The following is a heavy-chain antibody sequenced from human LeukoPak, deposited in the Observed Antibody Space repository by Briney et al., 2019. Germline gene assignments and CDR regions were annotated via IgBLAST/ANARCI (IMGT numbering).Heavy chain of an antibody. Sequence: GGSLRLSCVASGFTFSNYNMNWVRQVPGKGVEWVSLISASSSNIYYAVSVKGRFTISRDNAKNSLYLQMNSVRADDTAISYCARDGEAAGTEIDYWGQGTLVTVSS. CDR2: ISASSSNI. V-gene: IGHV3-21*01. D-gene: IGHD1/OR15-1a*01. CDR3: ARDGEAAGTEIDY. J-gene: IGHJ4*02. CDR1: GFTFSNYN.